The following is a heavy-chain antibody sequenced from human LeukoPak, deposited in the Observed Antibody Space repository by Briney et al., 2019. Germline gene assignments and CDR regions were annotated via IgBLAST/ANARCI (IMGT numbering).Heavy chain of an antibody. J-gene: IGHJ6*02. CDR3: ARGRDIVVVPAAIYYYYGMDV. Sequence: GASVTVSCTASGGTFSSYAISWVRQAPGQGLEWMGGIIPIFGTANYAQKFQGRVTITADESTSTAYMELSSLRSEDTAVYYRARGRDIVVVPAAIYYYYGMDVWGQGTTVTVSS. V-gene: IGHV1-69*01. CDR1: GGTFSSYA. D-gene: IGHD2-2*01. CDR2: IIPIFGTA.